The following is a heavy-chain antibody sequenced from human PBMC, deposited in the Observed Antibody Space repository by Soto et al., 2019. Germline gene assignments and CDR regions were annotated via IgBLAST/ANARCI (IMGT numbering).Heavy chain of an antibody. CDR3: ARVPDYGGYAY. CDR2: ISSSGSTI. Sequence: GGSLRLSCAASGFTFSNYEMNWVRQAPGKGLEWVSYISSSGSTIYYADSVKGRFTLSRDNAKNSLYLQMNSLRAKDTAVYYCARVPDYGGYAYWGQGTLVTVSS. CDR1: GFTFSNYE. V-gene: IGHV3-48*03. D-gene: IGHD4-17*01. J-gene: IGHJ4*02.